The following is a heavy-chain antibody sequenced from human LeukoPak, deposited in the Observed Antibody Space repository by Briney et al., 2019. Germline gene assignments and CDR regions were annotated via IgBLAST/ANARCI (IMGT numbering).Heavy chain of an antibody. V-gene: IGHV3-53*01. CDR1: GFSVTNNY. D-gene: IGHD3-16*01. J-gene: IGHJ4*02. Sequence: PGGSLRLSCAVSGFSVTNNYMSWVRQAPGKGLEWVSVFYVGGATYYADSVKGRFTISRDNSENTLYLQMKSLRAEDTAVYYCVTTSGYWGQGTLVTVSS. CDR3: VTTSGY. CDR2: FYVGGAT.